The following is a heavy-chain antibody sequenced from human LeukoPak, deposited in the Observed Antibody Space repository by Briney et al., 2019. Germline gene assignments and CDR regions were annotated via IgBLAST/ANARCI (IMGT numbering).Heavy chain of an antibody. J-gene: IGHJ6*03. V-gene: IGHV3-48*02. Sequence: GGSLRLSCAASGFTFSSYSMNWVLQAPGKGLGWVSYISSSSSTIYYADSVKGRFTISRDNAKNSLYLQMNSLRDEDTAVYYCAMDSSSWAYYYYYMDVWGKGTTVTVSS. CDR2: ISSSSSTI. CDR1: GFTFSSYS. D-gene: IGHD6-13*01. CDR3: AMDSSSWAYYYYYMDV.